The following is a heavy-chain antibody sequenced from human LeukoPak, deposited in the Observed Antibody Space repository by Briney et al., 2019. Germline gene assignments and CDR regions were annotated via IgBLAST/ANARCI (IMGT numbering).Heavy chain of an antibody. CDR2: INPNSGGT. CDR3: ARDLSSTYDFWSGYYTGEVDY. V-gene: IGHV1-2*06. D-gene: IGHD3-3*01. Sequence: ASVKVSCKASGYTFTGYYMHWVRQAPGQGLEWMGRINPNSGGTNYAHKFHGRVTMTRDTSISTAYMELSRLRSDDPAVYYCARDLSSTYDFWSGYYTGEVDYWGQGTLVTVSS. CDR1: GYTFTGYY. J-gene: IGHJ4*02.